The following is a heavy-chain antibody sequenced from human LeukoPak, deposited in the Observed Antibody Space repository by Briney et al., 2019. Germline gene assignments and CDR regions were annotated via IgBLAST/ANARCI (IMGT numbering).Heavy chain of an antibody. D-gene: IGHD3-22*01. J-gene: IGHJ4*02. CDR1: GFTFTNHI. Sequence: GGSLRLSCAASGFTFTNHIISWVRQAPGKGLEWVAVISYDGSNKYYADSVKGRFTISRDNSKNTLYLQMNSLRAEDTAVYYCARDLGYYDSSGILGYWGQGTLVTVSS. V-gene: IGHV3-30*03. CDR2: ISYDGSNK. CDR3: ARDLGYYDSSGILGY.